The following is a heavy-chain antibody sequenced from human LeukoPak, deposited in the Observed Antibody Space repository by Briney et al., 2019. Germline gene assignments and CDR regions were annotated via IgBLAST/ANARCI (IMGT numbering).Heavy chain of an antibody. CDR1: GFTFSSYA. CDR2: ISYDGSNK. Sequence: GRSLRLSCAASGFTFSSYAMHWVRQAPGKGLEWVAVISYDGSNKYYADSVKGRFTISRDNSKNTLYLQMNSLRAEDTAVYYCARGTGLSLFDYWGQGTLVTVSS. V-gene: IGHV3-30-3*01. CDR3: ARGTGLSLFDY. D-gene: IGHD1-14*01. J-gene: IGHJ4*02.